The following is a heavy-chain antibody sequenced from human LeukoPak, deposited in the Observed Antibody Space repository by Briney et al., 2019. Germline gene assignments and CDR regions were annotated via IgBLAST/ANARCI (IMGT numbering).Heavy chain of an antibody. Sequence: PGRSLRLSCAASGFIFSSYAIHWVRQAPGKGLEWVAVMSYDGSNKYYADSVKGRFTISRDNSKNTLYLQMNSLRAEDTAVYYCARASTEEGWYYFDYWGQGTLVTVSS. D-gene: IGHD6-19*01. CDR2: MSYDGSNK. V-gene: IGHV3-30-3*01. CDR3: ARASTEEGWYYFDY. J-gene: IGHJ4*02. CDR1: GFIFSSYA.